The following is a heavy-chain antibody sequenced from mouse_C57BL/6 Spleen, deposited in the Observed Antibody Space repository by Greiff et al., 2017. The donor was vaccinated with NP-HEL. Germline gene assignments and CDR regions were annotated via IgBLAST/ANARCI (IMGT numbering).Heavy chain of an antibody. CDR3: AREGYSNCAFAY. D-gene: IGHD2-5*01. Sequence: QVQLKESDAELVKPGASVKISCKVSGYTFTDHTIHWMEQRPEQGLEWIGYIYPRDGSTKYNEKFMGKATLTADKSSSTAYMQLNSLTSENSAVYFCAREGYSNCAFAYWGQGTLVTVSA. CDR2: IYPRDGST. J-gene: IGHJ3*01. V-gene: IGHV1-78*01. CDR1: GYTFTDHT.